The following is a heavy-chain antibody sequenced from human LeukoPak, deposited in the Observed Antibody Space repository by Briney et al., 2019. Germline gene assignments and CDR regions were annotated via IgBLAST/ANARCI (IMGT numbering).Heavy chain of an antibody. CDR3: VPGDEIKY. CDR2: IQHNGTNK. D-gene: IGHD2-21*02. Sequence: PGGSLRLSCVASGFTLSTYGMHWVRQAPGKGREWVAFIQHNGTNKYYEDSVKGQFTVSRDNSKNTLYLQMNSLRAEDTALYYCVPGDEIKYWGQGTLVTVSS. J-gene: IGHJ4*02. CDR1: GFTLSTYG. V-gene: IGHV3-30*02.